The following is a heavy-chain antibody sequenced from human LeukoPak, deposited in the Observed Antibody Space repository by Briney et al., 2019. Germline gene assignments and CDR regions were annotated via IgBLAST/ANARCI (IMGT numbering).Heavy chain of an antibody. CDR2: INSDGSST. CDR1: GFTFSSYA. CDR3: ARSYAILLNFDY. J-gene: IGHJ4*02. D-gene: IGHD2-2*01. V-gene: IGHV3-74*01. Sequence: GGSLRLSCAASGFTFSSYAMSWVRQAPGKGLVWVSRINSDGSSTSYADSVKGRFTISRDNAKNTLYLQMNSLRAEDTAVYYCARSYAILLNFDYWGQGTLVTVSS.